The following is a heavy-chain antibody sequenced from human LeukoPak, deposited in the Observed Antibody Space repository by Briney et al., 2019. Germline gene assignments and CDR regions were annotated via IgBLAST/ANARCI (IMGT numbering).Heavy chain of an antibody. CDR3: ARDLGEVESYYYGMDV. V-gene: IGHV4-30-2*01. J-gene: IGHJ6*02. D-gene: IGHD3-16*01. Sequence: TLSLTCTVSGGSISSGGYDWSWIRQPPGKGLEWIGYIYDSGSTYNNPSLKSRVTRSVDRSKNQSSLKLSAVTAAATAVYYGARDLGEVESYYYGMDVWGQGTTVTVSS. CDR1: GGSISSGGYD. CDR2: IYDSGST.